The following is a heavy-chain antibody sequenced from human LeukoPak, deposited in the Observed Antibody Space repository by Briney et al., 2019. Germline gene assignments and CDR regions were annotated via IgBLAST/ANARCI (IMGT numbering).Heavy chain of an antibody. CDR2: ISGSGGST. Sequence: GGSLRLSCAVSGFTFSSYAMSWVRQAPGKGLEWVSTISGSGGSTYYADSVKGRFTISRDNSKNTLFLQMNSLRAEDTAVYYCTRDRLFSEETTMINIDYWGQGTLVTVSS. CDR3: TRDRLFSEETTMINIDY. J-gene: IGHJ4*02. D-gene: IGHD5-18*01. V-gene: IGHV3-23*01. CDR1: GFTFSSYA.